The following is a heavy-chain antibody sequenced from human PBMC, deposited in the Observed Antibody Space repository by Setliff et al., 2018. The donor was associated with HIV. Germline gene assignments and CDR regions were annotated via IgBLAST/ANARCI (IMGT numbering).Heavy chain of an antibody. CDR2: IDYSGSA. CDR3: AREGKTALVTKYFDY. V-gene: IGHV4-31*11. Sequence: SETLSLTCAVPGVSITSATYYWSWIRHSPGKGLEWIGYIDYSGSAFYNPSLKSRLTISRDTSQNQFSLRMKTVTAADTAVYYCAREGKTALVTKYFDYWGQGTLVTVSS. J-gene: IGHJ4*02. CDR1: GVSITSATYY. D-gene: IGHD5-18*01.